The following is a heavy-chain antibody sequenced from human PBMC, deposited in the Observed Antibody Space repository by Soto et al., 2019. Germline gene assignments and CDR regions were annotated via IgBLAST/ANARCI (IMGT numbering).Heavy chain of an antibody. CDR2: ISAYHGNT. CDR1: GYTFTSYG. J-gene: IGHJ4*02. D-gene: IGHD3-22*01. Sequence: QVQLVQSGAEVMKPGASVKVSCKASGYTFTSYGISCVRQAPGQGLEWMGWISAYHGNTNYAQKLEGRVTMTTDTSTSPAYRELRSLRSDDTAVYYCARDNYYDSSGYLCWGQGTLVTGSS. V-gene: IGHV1-18*01. CDR3: ARDNYYDSSGYLC.